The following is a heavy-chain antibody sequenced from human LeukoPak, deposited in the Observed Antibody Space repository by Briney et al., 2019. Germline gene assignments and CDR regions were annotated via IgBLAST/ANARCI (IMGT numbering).Heavy chain of an antibody. J-gene: IGHJ1*01. Sequence: PSETLSLTCTVSGGSISSYYWSWIRQPPGKGLEWIGYIYYSGSINYNPSLKSRVTISVDTSKNQFSLKLSSVTAADTAVYYCAESSSPEYFQHWGQGTLVTVSS. CDR3: AESSSPEYFQH. CDR1: GGSISSYY. V-gene: IGHV4-59*01. D-gene: IGHD6-13*01. CDR2: IYYSGSI.